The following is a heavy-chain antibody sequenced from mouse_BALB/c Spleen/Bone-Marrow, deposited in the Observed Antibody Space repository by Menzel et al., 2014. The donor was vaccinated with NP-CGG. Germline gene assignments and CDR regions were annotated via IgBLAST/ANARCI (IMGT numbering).Heavy chain of an antibody. D-gene: IGHD2-4*01. V-gene: IGHV2-9*02. J-gene: IGHJ3*01. CDR2: IWAGGST. CDR3: ARVSSTMITTVFAY. Sequence: VQLQQSGPGLVAPSQSLSITCTVSGFPLTSYGVHWVRQPPGKGLEWLGVIWAGGSTNYNSALMSRLSISKDNSKSQVFLKMNSLQTDGTAMYYCARVSSTMITTVFAYWGQGTLVTVSA. CDR1: GFPLTSYG.